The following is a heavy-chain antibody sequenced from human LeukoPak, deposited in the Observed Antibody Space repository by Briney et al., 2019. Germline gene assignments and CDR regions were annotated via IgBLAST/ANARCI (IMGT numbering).Heavy chain of an antibody. V-gene: IGHV1-69-2*01. J-gene: IGHJ5*02. CDR2: VDPEDGET. Sequence: EASVKVSCKVSGYTFTDYYMHWVQQAPGKGLEWMGLVDPEDGETIYAEKFQGRVTITADTSTDTAYMELSSLRSEDTAVYYCATASVYCSSTSCYGGFDPWGLGTLVTVSS. D-gene: IGHD2-2*01. CDR3: ATASVYCSSTSCYGGFDP. CDR1: GYTFTDYY.